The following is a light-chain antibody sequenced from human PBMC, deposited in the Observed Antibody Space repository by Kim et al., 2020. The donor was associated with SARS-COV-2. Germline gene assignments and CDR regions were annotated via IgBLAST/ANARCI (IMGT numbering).Light chain of an antibody. CDR2: EVS. Sequence: QAVVTQPPSASGSPGESVTISCTGATSDVGGYNFVSWYQQHPGKAPKLIIFEVSQRPSGVPDRFSGSKSGNTASLTVSGLQAEDEADYYCSSYADNSNYVFGTGTKVTVL. CDR3: SSYADNSNYV. V-gene: IGLV2-8*01. CDR1: TSDVGGYNF. J-gene: IGLJ1*01.